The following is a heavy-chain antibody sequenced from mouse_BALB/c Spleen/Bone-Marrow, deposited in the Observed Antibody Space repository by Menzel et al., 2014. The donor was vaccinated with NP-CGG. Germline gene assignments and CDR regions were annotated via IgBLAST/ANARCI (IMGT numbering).Heavy chain of an antibody. CDR2: INPDSSTI. V-gene: IGHV4-1*02. CDR1: GFDFSRYW. D-gene: IGHD1-1*01. Sequence: EVKVVESGGGLVQPGGSLKLSCAASGFDFSRYWMSWVRQVPGKGLEWIGGINPDSSTINYTPSLKDKFIISRDNAKNALYLQMSKVRSEDTALYYCARLNCYGNLFVWGAGTTVTVSS. J-gene: IGHJ1*01. CDR3: ARLNCYGNLFV.